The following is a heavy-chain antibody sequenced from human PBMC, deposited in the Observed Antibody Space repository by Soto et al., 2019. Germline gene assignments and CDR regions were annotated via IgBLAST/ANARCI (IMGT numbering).Heavy chain of an antibody. J-gene: IGHJ4*02. V-gene: IGHV1-18*01. CDR3: ARDLNSGAVDY. CDR2: ISAYNGNT. Sequence: QVQLVKSGAEVKKPGASVKVSCKASGYTCTSYGISLVRQAPGQGLEWMGWISAYNGNTKYAQKLQGRVTMTTDTSTSTAYMELRSMSSDDTAVYYCARDLNSGAVDYWGQGTLVTVSS. D-gene: IGHD2-21*01. CDR1: GYTCTSYG.